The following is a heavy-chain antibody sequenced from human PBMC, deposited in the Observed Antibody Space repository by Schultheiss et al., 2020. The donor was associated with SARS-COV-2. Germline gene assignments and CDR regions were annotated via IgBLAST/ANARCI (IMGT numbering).Heavy chain of an antibody. CDR1: GGSISSSSYY. J-gene: IGHJ6*02. V-gene: IGHV4-39*07. D-gene: IGHD1-26*01. Sequence: SETLSLTCTVSGGSISSSSYYWSWIRQPPGKGLEWIGEINHSGSTNYNPSLKSRVTISVDTSKNQFSLKLSSVTAADTAVYYCARGGSYYYYYGMDVWGQGTTVTVSS. CDR2: INHSGST. CDR3: ARGGSYYYYYGMDV.